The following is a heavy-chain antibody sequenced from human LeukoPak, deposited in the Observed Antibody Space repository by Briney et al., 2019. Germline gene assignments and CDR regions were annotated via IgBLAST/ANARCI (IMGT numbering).Heavy chain of an antibody. J-gene: IGHJ4*02. CDR2: INPNSGNT. V-gene: IGHV1-8*01. CDR1: GYTFTSYD. CDR3: ARDDVWFGENY. Sequence: ASVKVSCKASGYTFTSYDINWVRQATRQGLEWMGWINPNSGNTGYAQKFQGRVTITRTTSISTAYMERSSLRSEDTAVYYCARDDVWFGENYWGQETLLTVSS. D-gene: IGHD3-10*01.